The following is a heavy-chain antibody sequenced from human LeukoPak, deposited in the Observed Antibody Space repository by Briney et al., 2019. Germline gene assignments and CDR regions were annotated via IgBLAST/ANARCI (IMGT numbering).Heavy chain of an antibody. CDR3: AKELRGVRRQWLVSDAFDV. J-gene: IGHJ3*01. CDR1: GFAFSSYA. V-gene: IGHV3-23*01. CDR2: IGASGGST. D-gene: IGHD6-19*01. Sequence: PGGSLRLSCAASGFAFSSYAMNWVRQAPGKGLEWVSTIGASGGSTYYADSVKGRFTISRDNSKNTLYLQFSSLGAEDTAIYYCAKELRGVRRQWLVSDAFDVWGQGTMVTVSA.